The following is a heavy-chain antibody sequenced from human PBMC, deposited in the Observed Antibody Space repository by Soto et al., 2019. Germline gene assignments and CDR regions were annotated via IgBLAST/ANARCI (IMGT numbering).Heavy chain of an antibody. CDR3: ARGGDYYDSSGYPS. J-gene: IGHJ5*02. V-gene: IGHV1-2*04. CDR1: GYTFTGYY. D-gene: IGHD3-22*01. CDR2: INPNSGGI. Sequence: ASVKVSCKASGYTFTGYYMHWVRQAPGQGLEWMGWINPNSGGINYAQKFQGWVTMTRDTSISTAYMELSRLRSDDTAVYYCARGGDYYDSSGYPSWGQGTLVTVSS.